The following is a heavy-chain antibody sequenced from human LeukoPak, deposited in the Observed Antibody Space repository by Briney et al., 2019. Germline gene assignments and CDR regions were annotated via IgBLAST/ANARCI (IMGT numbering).Heavy chain of an antibody. Sequence: PXXSLRLSCAASGFTFSSYAMSWVRQAPGKGLEGVSAISGSGGSTYYADSVKGRFTISKDNSKNTLYLQMNSLRAEDTAVYYCAKVTPWYGSFDYWGQGTLVTVSS. CDR1: GFTFSSYA. CDR2: ISGSGGST. J-gene: IGHJ4*02. V-gene: IGHV3-23*01. D-gene: IGHD3-10*01. CDR3: AKVTPWYGSFDY.